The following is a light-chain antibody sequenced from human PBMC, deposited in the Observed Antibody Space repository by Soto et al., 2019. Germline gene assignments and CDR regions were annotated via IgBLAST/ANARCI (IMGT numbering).Light chain of an antibody. J-gene: IGLJ1*01. CDR2: DVS. Sequence: QSVLTQPRSVSGSPGQSVTISCTGTSSDVGAYKYVSWYQQLPGKAPKLVIYDVSHRPSGVPDRFSGSKSGNTASLTISGLQAEDEADYYCCSYAGSYTYVFGTGTKLTVL. CDR1: SSDVGAYKY. CDR3: CSYAGSYTYV. V-gene: IGLV2-11*01.